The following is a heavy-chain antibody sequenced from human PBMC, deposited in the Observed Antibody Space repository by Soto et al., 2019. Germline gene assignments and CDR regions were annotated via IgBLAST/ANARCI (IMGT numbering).Heavy chain of an antibody. CDR1: GDSMSNYY. V-gene: IGHV4-4*07. Sequence: QVQLRESGPGLVEPSETLSLTCTVSGDSMSNYYWSWIRQSAEKGLEWMVRISATGTTNYMPSLKSRITLSIDASKNQFSLNLKFVTAADTAVYFCARDQSGAADIWGKGTVVTVS. CDR2: ISATGTT. CDR3: ARDQSGAADI. J-gene: IGHJ3*02. D-gene: IGHD7-27*01.